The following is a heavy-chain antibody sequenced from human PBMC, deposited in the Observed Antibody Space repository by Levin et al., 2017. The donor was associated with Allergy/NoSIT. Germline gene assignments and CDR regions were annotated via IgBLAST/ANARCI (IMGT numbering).Heavy chain of an antibody. D-gene: IGHD2-15*01. V-gene: IGHV3-33*01. Sequence: LSLTCAASGFTFSSYGMHWVRQAPGKGLEWVAVIWYDGSNKYYADSVKGRFTISRDNSKNTLYLQMNSLRAEDTAVYYCARDPLKYCSGGSCYGYYYYYGMDVWGQGTTVTVSS. J-gene: IGHJ6*02. CDR1: GFTFSSYG. CDR2: IWYDGSNK. CDR3: ARDPLKYCSGGSCYGYYYYYGMDV.